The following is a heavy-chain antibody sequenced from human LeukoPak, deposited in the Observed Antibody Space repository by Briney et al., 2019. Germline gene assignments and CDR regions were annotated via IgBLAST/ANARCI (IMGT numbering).Heavy chain of an antibody. V-gene: IGHV3-23*01. D-gene: IGHD2/OR15-2a*01. CDR1: GFTFSSYA. CDR2: ISGSDGST. CDR3: AKDSAKKYDDY. J-gene: IGHJ4*02. Sequence: AGGSLRLSCAASGFTFSSYAMSWVRQTPGKGLEWVSGISGSDGSTNYADSVKGRFTISRENSKNTLYLQMNSLRAEGTAVYYCAKDSAKKYDDYWGQGTLVTVSS.